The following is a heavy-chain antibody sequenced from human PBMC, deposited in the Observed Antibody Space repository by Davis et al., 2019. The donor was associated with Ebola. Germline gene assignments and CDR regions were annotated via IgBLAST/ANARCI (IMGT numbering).Heavy chain of an antibody. J-gene: IGHJ4*02. CDR1: GGSISSGGYP. CDR3: AREGDYFDY. V-gene: IGHV4-30-2*01. CDR2: VSHSGNT. Sequence: SETLSLTCAVSGGSISSGGYPWSWIRQPPGKGLEWIGYVSHSGNTSYNPSLKSRVTMSVDRSKNQFSLKLSSVTAADTAVYFCAREGDYFDYWGQGILVTVSS.